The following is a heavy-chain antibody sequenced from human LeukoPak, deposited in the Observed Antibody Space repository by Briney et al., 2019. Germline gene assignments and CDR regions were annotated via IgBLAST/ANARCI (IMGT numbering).Heavy chain of an antibody. J-gene: IGHJ5*02. V-gene: IGHV3-23*01. CDR2: ISGSGGST. CDR3: AKDYVGATTSGWFDP. CDR1: GFTFSSYA. Sequence: GGSLRLSCAASGFTFSSYAMSWVRQAPGKGLEWVSAISGSGGSTYYADSVKGRFTISRDNSKNTLYLQMNSLRAEDTAVYYCAKDYVGATTSGWFDPWGQGTLVTVSS. D-gene: IGHD1-26*01.